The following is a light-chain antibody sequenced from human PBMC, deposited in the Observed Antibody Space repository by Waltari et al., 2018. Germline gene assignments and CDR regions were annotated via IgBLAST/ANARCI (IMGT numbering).Light chain of an antibody. CDR3: QQANSFPIT. J-gene: IGKJ5*01. Sequence: DIQMTQSPSSVSASVGGRVTITCRASQGISSWLAWYQQKPRRAPRRLIYGASRLRSGVPSRVSGNGSGTDCHITISSLQPEDFATYYCQQANSFPITFGQGTRLEIK. CDR1: QGISSW. V-gene: IGKV1-12*01. CDR2: GAS.